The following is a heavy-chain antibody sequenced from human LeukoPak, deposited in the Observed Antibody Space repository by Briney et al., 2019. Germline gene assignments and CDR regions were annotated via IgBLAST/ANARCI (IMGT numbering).Heavy chain of an antibody. V-gene: IGHV4-61*02. CDR1: ADSADSISSVSYY. Sequence: SETLSLTCTVSADSADSISSVSYYWRWIREPAGKGLEWIGRIYTDGSTEYNPSLKSRVAVSVDTSKNQFSLKLNSVTAADTAVYYCASSNWLRDANFDSWGQGTLVTVSS. CDR3: ASSNWLRDANFDS. J-gene: IGHJ4*02. CDR2: IYTDGST. D-gene: IGHD6-13*01.